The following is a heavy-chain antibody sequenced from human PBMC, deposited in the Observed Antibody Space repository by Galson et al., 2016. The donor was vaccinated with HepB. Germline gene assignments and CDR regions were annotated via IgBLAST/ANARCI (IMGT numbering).Heavy chain of an antibody. V-gene: IGHV1-18*01. CDR1: GYTLSGHG. J-gene: IGHJ5*02. CDR2: ISPYNGNT. D-gene: IGHD3-10*01. Sequence: SVKVSCKASGYTLSGHGIAWVRQAPGQGLEWMGYISPYNGNTDYAQNFQGRITMTTDASTSTAYMEVRSLKSDDTAVYYCARSGIIRVNWFDPWGQGTLVIVSS. CDR3: ARSGIIRVNWFDP.